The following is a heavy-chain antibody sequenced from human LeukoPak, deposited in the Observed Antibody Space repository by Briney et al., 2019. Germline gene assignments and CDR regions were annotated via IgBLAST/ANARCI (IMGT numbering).Heavy chain of an antibody. Sequence: SQTLSLTCAISGDSVSSNSAAWNWIRQSPSRGLEWLGRTYYRSKWYNYYTVSVKSRITIYPDTSKNQFSLQLNSVTPEDTAVYYCARGGQLDNRFDPWGQGTLVTVSS. CDR2: TYYRSKWYN. J-gene: IGHJ5*02. CDR3: ARGGQLDNRFDP. V-gene: IGHV6-1*01. D-gene: IGHD6-13*01. CDR1: GDSVSSNSAA.